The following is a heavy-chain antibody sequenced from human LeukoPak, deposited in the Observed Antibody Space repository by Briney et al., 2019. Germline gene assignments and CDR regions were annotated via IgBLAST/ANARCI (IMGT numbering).Heavy chain of an antibody. Sequence: ASVKVSCKASGGTFSSYAISWVRQAPGQGLEWMGGIIPIFGTANHAQKFQGRVTITADESTSTAYMELSSLRSEDTAVYYCARDRYSSGWYSAYYYYYGMDVWGQGTTVTVSS. CDR2: IIPIFGTA. CDR1: GGTFSSYA. D-gene: IGHD6-19*01. V-gene: IGHV1-69*13. J-gene: IGHJ6*02. CDR3: ARDRYSSGWYSAYYYYYGMDV.